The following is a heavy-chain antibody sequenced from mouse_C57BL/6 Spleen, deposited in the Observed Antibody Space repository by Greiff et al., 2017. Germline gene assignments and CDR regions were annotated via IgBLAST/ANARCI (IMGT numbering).Heavy chain of an antibody. CDR1: GYTFTSYG. D-gene: IGHD6-1*01. CDR2: IYPRSGNT. V-gene: IGHV1-81*01. J-gene: IGHJ4*01. CDR3: ARDPLMDY. Sequence: VKLMESGAELARPGASVKLSCKASGYTFTSYGISWVKQRTGQGLEWIGEIYPRSGNTYYNEKFKGKATLTADKSSSTAYMELRSLTSEDSAVYFCARDPLMDYWGQGTSVTVSS.